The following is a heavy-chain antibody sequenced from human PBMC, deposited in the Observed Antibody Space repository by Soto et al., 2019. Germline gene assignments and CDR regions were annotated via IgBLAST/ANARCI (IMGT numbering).Heavy chain of an antibody. V-gene: IGHV3-64D*06. D-gene: IGHD3-22*01. J-gene: IGHJ5*02. CDR3: VRSYYYDTSASFA. CDR2: ITRNGGST. CDR1: GFTLGTYA. Sequence: GGSLRLSCSASGFTLGTYAMHWVRQAPGKGLEYVSAITRNGGSTYYADSVKGRFTISRDNSNNTLYLQMSSLRPEDTAVYHCVRSYYYDTSASFAWGQGTLVTVSS.